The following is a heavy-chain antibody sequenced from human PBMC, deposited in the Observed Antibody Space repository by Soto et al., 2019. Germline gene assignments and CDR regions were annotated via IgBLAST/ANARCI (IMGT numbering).Heavy chain of an antibody. D-gene: IGHD3-22*01. Sequence: GGSLRLSCAASGFTFSSYGMHWVRQAPGKGLEWVAVIWYDGSNKYYADSVKGRFTISRDNSKNTLYLQMNSLRAEDTAVYYCARDNRFAYYYDGSGYYDAFDIWGQGTMVTVSS. V-gene: IGHV3-33*01. J-gene: IGHJ3*02. CDR1: GFTFSSYG. CDR3: ARDNRFAYYYDGSGYYDAFDI. CDR2: IWYDGSNK.